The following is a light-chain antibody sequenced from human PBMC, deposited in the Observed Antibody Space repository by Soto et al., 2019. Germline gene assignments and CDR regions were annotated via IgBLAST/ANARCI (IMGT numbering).Light chain of an antibody. V-gene: IGKV3-15*01. CDR2: GAS. CDR1: QSVSSN. CDR3: HQYNTWPPVT. J-gene: IGKJ5*01. Sequence: EIVMTQSPATLSVSPGERVTLSCRASQSVSSNLAWYQQKPGQAPRLLISGASTRATGIPDRFSGSGSGTEFTLTITTLRSDDFAVYYCHQYNTWPPVTFGQGTRLEMK.